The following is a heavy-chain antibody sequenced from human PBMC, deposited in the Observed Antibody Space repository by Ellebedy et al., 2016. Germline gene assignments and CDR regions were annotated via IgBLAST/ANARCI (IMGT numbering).Heavy chain of an antibody. CDR1: GGSISRYY. J-gene: IGHJ4*02. CDR3: ARIGGVSFGERPIDY. D-gene: IGHD3-10*01. Sequence: GSLRLSCIVSGGSISRYYWSWIRQPPGRGLEWIGNIYYTGTTNSNPSLQRRVTISLDTSKNQFSLRLTSVTAADTAVYYCARIGGVSFGERPIDYWGQGTLVTVSS. V-gene: IGHV4-59*01. CDR2: IYYTGTT.